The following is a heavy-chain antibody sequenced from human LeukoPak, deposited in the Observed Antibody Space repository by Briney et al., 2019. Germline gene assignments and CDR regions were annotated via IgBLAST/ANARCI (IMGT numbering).Heavy chain of an antibody. V-gene: IGHV4-34*01. D-gene: IGHD4-17*01. J-gene: IGHJ4*02. Sequence: PSETLSLTCAVYGGSFSGYYWSWIRQPPGKGLEWIGESNHSGSTNYNPSLKSRVTISVDTSKNQFSLKLSSVTAADTAVYYCARSYRGSRTTVTTRVGKELDYWGQGTLVTAST. CDR1: GGSFSGYY. CDR2: SNHSGST. CDR3: ARSYRGSRTTVTTRVGKELDY.